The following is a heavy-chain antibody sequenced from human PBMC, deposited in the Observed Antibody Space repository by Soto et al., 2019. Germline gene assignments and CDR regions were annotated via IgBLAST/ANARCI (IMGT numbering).Heavy chain of an antibody. V-gene: IGHV1-8*01. CDR2: MNPNSGNT. J-gene: IGHJ6*03. CDR1: GYTFTSYD. Sequence: ASLKVSCKASGYTFTSYDINWVRQATGQGLEWMGWMNPNSGNTGYAQKFQGRVTMTRNTSISTAYMELSSLRSEDTAVYYCARGTVTALYSSSSLRYYYYMDVWGKGTTVTVSS. D-gene: IGHD6-6*01. CDR3: ARGTVTALYSSSSLRYYYYMDV.